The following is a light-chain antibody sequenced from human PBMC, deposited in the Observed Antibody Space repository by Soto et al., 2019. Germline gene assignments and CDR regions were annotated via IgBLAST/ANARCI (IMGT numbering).Light chain of an antibody. CDR2: KAS. Sequence: DIQMTQSPSTLSASSGDRVAITCRASQTLTVWLAWYQQKPGKAPKLLISKASSLESGVPSRFSGSGSGTDFTLTIRSLQPDDFATYYCQQYSTYPLTFGGGTKVDIK. CDR1: QTLTVW. J-gene: IGKJ4*02. CDR3: QQYSTYPLT. V-gene: IGKV1-5*03.